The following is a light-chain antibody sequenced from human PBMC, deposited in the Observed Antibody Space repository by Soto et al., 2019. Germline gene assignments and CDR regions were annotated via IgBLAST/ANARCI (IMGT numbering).Light chain of an antibody. V-gene: IGKV1-5*03. J-gene: IGKJ2*01. CDR3: QQYNSYPYT. CDR1: QSISSW. CDR2: KAS. Sequence: IQMTQSPSTLSASVGDRVTITCRASQSISSWLAWYQQKPGKAPKLLIYKASSLESGVPLRFSGSGSGTEFTLTISSLQPDDFATYYCQQYNSYPYTFGQGTKLEIK.